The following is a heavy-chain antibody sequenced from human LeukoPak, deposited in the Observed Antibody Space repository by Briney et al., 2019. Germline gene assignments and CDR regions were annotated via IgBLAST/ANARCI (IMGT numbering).Heavy chain of an antibody. CDR3: AKDQRYSSGWAGGPDY. Sequence: ASVKVSCKASGYTFTAYYMHWVRQAPGQGLEWMGWINPNSGGTNYAQKFQGRVTMTRDTSISTAYMELTSLRSEDTAVYYCAKDQRYSSGWAGGPDYWGQGTLVTVSS. CDR1: GYTFTAYY. D-gene: IGHD6-19*01. CDR2: INPNSGGT. J-gene: IGHJ4*02. V-gene: IGHV1-2*02.